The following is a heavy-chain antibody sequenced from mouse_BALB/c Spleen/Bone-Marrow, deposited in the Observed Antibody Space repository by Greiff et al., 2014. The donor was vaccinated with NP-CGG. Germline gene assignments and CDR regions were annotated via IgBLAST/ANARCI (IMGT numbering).Heavy chain of an antibody. Sequence: QVQLQQPGAELVRPGASVKLSCKALGYTFTDYEMHWVKQTPVHGLEWIGTIHPGSGGAAYNQKFKGKATLTADKSSNTAYMELSSLKSEDSAVYYCTREGLRGAAFDYWGQGTLVTVSA. CDR1: GYTFTDYE. V-gene: IGHV1-15*01. CDR2: IHPGSGGA. CDR3: TREGLRGAAFDY. D-gene: IGHD2-4*01. J-gene: IGHJ3*01.